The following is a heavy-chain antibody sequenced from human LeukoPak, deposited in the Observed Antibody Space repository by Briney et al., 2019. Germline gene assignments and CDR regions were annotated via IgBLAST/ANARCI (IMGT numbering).Heavy chain of an antibody. Sequence: SETLSLICAVSGASFNDYYWSWVRQTPGKGLEWIGEINHSGYTNDSPSLKSRVTLSIDTSRKQFSLNLRSVTVADTGIYYCTRMTTGHDYWGQGTLVTVSS. CDR2: INHSGYT. J-gene: IGHJ4*02. V-gene: IGHV4-34*01. CDR1: GASFNDYY. D-gene: IGHD4-17*01. CDR3: TRMTTGHDY.